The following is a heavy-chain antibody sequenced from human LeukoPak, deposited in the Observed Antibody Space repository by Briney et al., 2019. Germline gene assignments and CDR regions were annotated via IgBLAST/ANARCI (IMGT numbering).Heavy chain of an antibody. D-gene: IGHD2/OR15-2a*01. CDR1: GFTFSTYW. J-gene: IGHJ4*02. Sequence: GGSLRLSCAASGFTFSTYWMSWLRQAPGKGLEWLANMKPDGREIYYGDSVKGRFTISRDNSKNSVYLQMNSLRAEDTAVYYCARDFVDPLAMGYFDSWGQGILVTVSS. V-gene: IGHV3-7*03. CDR2: MKPDGREI. CDR3: ARDFVDPLAMGYFDS.